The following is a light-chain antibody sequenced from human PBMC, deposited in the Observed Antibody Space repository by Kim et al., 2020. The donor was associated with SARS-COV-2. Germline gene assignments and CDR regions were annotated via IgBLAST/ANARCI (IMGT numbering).Light chain of an antibody. CDR2: DAS. Sequence: EIVLTQSPATMSLSPGERATLSCKASQSVGGYLAWYQQKPGQAPRLLMYDASNRATGVPARFSGSGSGTDFTLTISSLEPEDFAVYYCLQRSNWPPLTFGGGTKLEI. V-gene: IGKV3-11*01. J-gene: IGKJ4*01. CDR3: LQRSNWPPLT. CDR1: QSVGGY.